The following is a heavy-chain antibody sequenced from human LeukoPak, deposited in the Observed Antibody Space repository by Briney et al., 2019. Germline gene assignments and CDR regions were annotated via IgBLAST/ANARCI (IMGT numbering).Heavy chain of an antibody. CDR3: ARGIYYDSSGYYYGFDY. CDR2: INHSGST. Sequence: SETLSLTCTVSGVSFTSYYWSWIRQPPGKGLEWIGEINHSGSTNYNPSLKSRVTISVDTSKNQFSLKLSSVTAADTAVYYCARGIYYDSSGYYYGFDYWGQGTLVTVSS. CDR1: GVSFTSYY. D-gene: IGHD3-22*01. J-gene: IGHJ4*02. V-gene: IGHV4-34*01.